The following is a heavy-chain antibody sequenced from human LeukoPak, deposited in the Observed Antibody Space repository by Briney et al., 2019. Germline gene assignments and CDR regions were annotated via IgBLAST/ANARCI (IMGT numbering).Heavy chain of an antibody. D-gene: IGHD3-10*02. CDR2: IKQDGSEK. CDR3: AELGITMIGGV. V-gene: IGHV3-7*01. Sequence: GGSLRLSCAASGFTFSSYWRSRVRQAPGKGLEWVANIKQDGSEKYYVDSVKGRFTISRDNAKNSLYLQMNSLRAEDTAVYYCAELGITMIGGVWGKGTTVTISS. J-gene: IGHJ6*04. CDR1: GFTFSSYW.